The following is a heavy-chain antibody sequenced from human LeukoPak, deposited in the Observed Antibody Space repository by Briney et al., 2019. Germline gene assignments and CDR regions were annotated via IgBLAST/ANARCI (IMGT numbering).Heavy chain of an antibody. CDR1: GYSLSRGYY. Sequence: SETLSLTWAVSGYSLSRGYYWGWIRQPPGKGLEWIGSIYHSGSTYYNPSLKSRVTISVDTSKNQFSLKLSSVTAADTAVYYCARHEDYDFLFDYWGQGTLVTVSS. D-gene: IGHD3-3*01. J-gene: IGHJ4*02. V-gene: IGHV4-38-2*01. CDR2: IYHSGST. CDR3: ARHEDYDFLFDY.